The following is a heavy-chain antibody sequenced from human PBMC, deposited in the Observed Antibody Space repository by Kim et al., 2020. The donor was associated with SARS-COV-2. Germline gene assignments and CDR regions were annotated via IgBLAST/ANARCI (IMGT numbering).Heavy chain of an antibody. CDR3: ARDGAVGATTGGIEDY. D-gene: IGHD1-26*01. Sequence: ASVKVSCKASGYTFTSYGISWVRQAPGQGLEWMGWISAYNGNTNYAQKLQGRVTMTTDTSTSTAYMELRSLRSDDTAVYYCARDGAVGATTGGIEDYWGQGTLVTVSS. CDR1: GYTFTSYG. V-gene: IGHV1-18*01. CDR2: ISAYNGNT. J-gene: IGHJ4*02.